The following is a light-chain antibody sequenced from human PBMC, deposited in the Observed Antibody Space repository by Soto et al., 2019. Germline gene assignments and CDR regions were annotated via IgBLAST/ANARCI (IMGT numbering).Light chain of an antibody. CDR3: FSYAGNSGV. CDR2: EVT. V-gene: IGLV2-23*02. J-gene: IGLJ1*01. Sequence: QSVLTQPASVSGSPGQSITLSCTGTSNDVGGYNLVSWYQQHPGKAPKLIIYEVTKRPSGGSNRFSGSKSGNTASLTISGLQAEDEADYSCFSYAGNSGVFGTGTKVTVL. CDR1: SNDVGGYNL.